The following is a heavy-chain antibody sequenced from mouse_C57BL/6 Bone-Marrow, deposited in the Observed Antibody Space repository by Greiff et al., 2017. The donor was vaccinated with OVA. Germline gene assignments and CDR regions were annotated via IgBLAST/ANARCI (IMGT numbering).Heavy chain of an antibody. J-gene: IGHJ4*01. CDR3: ARKIYSYAMDY. CDR2: ISSGSSTI. D-gene: IGHD2-1*01. V-gene: IGHV5-17*01. Sequence: EVQLQQSGGGLVKPGGSLKLSCAASGFTFSDYGMHWVRQAPEEGLEWVAYISSGSSTIYYADTVKGRFTISRDNAKNTLFLQMTSLRSEDTAMYYCARKIYSYAMDYWGQGTSVTVSS. CDR1: GFTFSDYG.